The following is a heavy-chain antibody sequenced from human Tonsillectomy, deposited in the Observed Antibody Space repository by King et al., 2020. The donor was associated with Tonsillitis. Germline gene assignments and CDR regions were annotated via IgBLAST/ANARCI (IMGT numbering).Heavy chain of an antibody. CDR2: IIPILGIT. Sequence: EQLVQSGAEVKKPGSSVKVSCKASVGTFSSYAISWVRQAPGQGLEWMGRIIPILGITNYAQKFQGSVTITADKSTSTAYMELSSLRSEDTAVYYCARQGADMVLDYWGQGTLVTVSS. J-gene: IGHJ4*02. CDR3: ARQGADMVLDY. D-gene: IGHD3-10*01. CDR1: VGTFSSYA. V-gene: IGHV1-69*09.